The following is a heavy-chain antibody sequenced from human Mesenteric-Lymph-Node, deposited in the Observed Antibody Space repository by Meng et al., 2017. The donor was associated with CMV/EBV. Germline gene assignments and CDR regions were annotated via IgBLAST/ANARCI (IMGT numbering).Heavy chain of an antibody. CDR3: ARSPGWWSLDC. V-gene: IGHV4-4*02. J-gene: IGHJ4*02. Sequence: SETLSLTCAVSGDSIGRSLWWSWVRQPPGKGLEWLGEISHSGDTKYKSSLQSRVTISADMTKNHFSLKLTSVTAADTGVYFCARSPGWWSLDCWGQGILVTVSS. D-gene: IGHD2-15*01. CDR2: ISHSGDT. CDR1: GDSIGRSLW.